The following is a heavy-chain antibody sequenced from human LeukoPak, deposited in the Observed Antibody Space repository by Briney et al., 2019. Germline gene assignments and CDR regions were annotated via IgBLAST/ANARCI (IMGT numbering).Heavy chain of an antibody. Sequence: WGRRVPGKRIELMVRIIPILGIANYAQKFQGRVTITADKSTSTAYMELSSLRSEDTAVYYGARGDDILTGGDDFDIWGQGTMVTVSS. V-gene: IGHV1-69*04. J-gene: IGHJ3*02. D-gene: IGHD3-9*01. CDR3: ARGDDILTGGDDFDI. CDR2: IIPILGIA.